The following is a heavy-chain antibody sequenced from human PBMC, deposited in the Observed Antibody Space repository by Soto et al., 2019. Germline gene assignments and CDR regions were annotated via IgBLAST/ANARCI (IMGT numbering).Heavy chain of an antibody. CDR3: ASQFLEWLSTYYYYGMDV. J-gene: IGHJ6*02. Sequence: QVQLVQSGAEVKKPGSSVKVSCKASGGTFSSYAISWVRQAPGQGLEWMGGIIPIFGTANYAQKFQGRVTITADESTSTAYMELSSLRSEDTAVYYCASQFLEWLSTYYYYGMDVWGQGTTVTVSS. V-gene: IGHV1-69*01. CDR1: GGTFSSYA. CDR2: IIPIFGTA. D-gene: IGHD3-3*01.